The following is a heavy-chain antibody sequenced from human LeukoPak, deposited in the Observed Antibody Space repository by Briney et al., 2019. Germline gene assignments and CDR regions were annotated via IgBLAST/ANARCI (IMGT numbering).Heavy chain of an antibody. CDR2: INHSGST. CDR3: ARVGIAAAGPGFDP. Sequence: LETLSLTCAVYGGSFSGYYWSWIRQPPGRGLEWIGEINHSGSTNYNPSLKSRVTISVDTSKNQLSLKLSSVTAADTAVYYCARVGIAAAGPGFDPWGQGTLVTVSS. V-gene: IGHV4-34*01. J-gene: IGHJ5*02. CDR1: GGSFSGYY. D-gene: IGHD6-13*01.